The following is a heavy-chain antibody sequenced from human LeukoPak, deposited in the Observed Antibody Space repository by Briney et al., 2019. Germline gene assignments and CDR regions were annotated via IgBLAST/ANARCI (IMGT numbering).Heavy chain of an antibody. CDR2: INPSGGST. D-gene: IGHD3-3*01. Sequence: GASVKVSCKASGYTFTSYYMHWVRQAPGQGLEWMGIINPSGGSTSYAQKFQGRVTMTRDTSTSTVYMELSSLRSEDAAVYYCAQGGWSGYALKDWGQGTLVTVSS. CDR3: AQGGWSGYALKD. V-gene: IGHV1-46*01. J-gene: IGHJ4*02. CDR1: GYTFTSYY.